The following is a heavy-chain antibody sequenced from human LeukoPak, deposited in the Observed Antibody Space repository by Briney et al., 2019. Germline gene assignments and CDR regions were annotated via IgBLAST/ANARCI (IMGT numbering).Heavy chain of an antibody. CDR3: ARDRIVGAFYY. D-gene: IGHD1-26*01. V-gene: IGHV4-34*01. J-gene: IGHJ4*02. Sequence: SETLSLTCAVYGGSFSGYYWSWIRQPPGNGLEWIGEINHSGSTNYNPSLKSRITISVDTSKNQFSLKLSSVTAADTAVYYCARDRIVGAFYYWGQGTLVTVSS. CDR1: GGSFSGYY. CDR2: INHSGST.